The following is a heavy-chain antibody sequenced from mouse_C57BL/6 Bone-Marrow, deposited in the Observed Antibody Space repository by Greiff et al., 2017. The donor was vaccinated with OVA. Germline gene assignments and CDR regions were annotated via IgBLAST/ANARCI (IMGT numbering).Heavy chain of an antibody. CDR3: ARLYYGSSSDY. CDR1: GYTFTSYW. V-gene: IGHV1-52*01. CDR2: IDPSDSET. D-gene: IGHD1-1*01. Sequence: QVHVKQPGAELVRPGSSVKLSCKASGYTFTSYWMHWVKQRPIQGLEWIGNIDPSDSETHYNQKFKDKATLTVDKSSSTAYMQLSSLTSEDSAVYYCARLYYGSSSDYWGQGTTLTVSS. J-gene: IGHJ2*01.